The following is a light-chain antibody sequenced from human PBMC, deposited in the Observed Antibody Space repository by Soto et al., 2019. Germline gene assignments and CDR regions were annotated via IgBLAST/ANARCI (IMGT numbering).Light chain of an antibody. J-gene: IGKJ5*01. Sequence: DIQMTQSPSTLSASVGDRVTITCRASQSISRWLAWYQQKPGKAPKALIYDASTLRSGVTPRFSGGGSGTEFTLTISSLQPDDFATYYCQQYNTYSTFGQRTRLEIK. CDR3: QQYNTYST. CDR2: DAS. CDR1: QSISRW. V-gene: IGKV1-5*01.